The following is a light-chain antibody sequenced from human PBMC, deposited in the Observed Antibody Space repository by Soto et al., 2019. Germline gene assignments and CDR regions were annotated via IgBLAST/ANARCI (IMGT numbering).Light chain of an antibody. V-gene: IGKV3-15*01. J-gene: IGKJ1*01. CDR1: QSVSSN. CDR2: DAS. Sequence: IVMTQSPATLSVSPGERATLSCRASQSVSSNLDWYQQKPGQAPRLLIYDASTRATGIPARFNGSGSGTEFTISISSLQSEDISVYQCHQYCNSPTFGQGTKVEIK. CDR3: HQYCNSPT.